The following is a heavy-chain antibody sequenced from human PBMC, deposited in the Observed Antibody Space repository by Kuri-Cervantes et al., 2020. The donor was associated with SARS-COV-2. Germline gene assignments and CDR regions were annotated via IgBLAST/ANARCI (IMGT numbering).Heavy chain of an antibody. D-gene: IGHD2-2*01. CDR2: IYYSGGT. CDR1: GGSIRSYY. CDR3: ARVYARLQDYYYGMDV. Sequence: TVXGGSIRSYYWSWIRQPPGKRLEWIGYIYYSGGTNYNPSLKSRVTISVDTSKNQFSLKLSSVTAADTAVYYCARVYARLQDYYYGMDVWGQGTTVTVSS. V-gene: IGHV4-59*01. J-gene: IGHJ6*02.